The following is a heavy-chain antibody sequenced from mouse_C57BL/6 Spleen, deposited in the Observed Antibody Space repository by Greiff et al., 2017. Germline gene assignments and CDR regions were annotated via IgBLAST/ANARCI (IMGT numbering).Heavy chain of an antibody. CDR2: IDPSDSYT. CDR3: ASMITRAMDY. J-gene: IGHJ4*01. V-gene: IGHV1-50*01. CDR1: GYTFTSYW. Sequence: LQQPGAELVKPGASVKLSCKASGYTFTSYWMQWVKQRPGQGLEWIGEIDPSDSYTNYNQKFKGKATLTVDTSSSTAYMQRSSLTSEDSAVYYCASMITRAMDYWGQGTSVTVSS. D-gene: IGHD2-4*01.